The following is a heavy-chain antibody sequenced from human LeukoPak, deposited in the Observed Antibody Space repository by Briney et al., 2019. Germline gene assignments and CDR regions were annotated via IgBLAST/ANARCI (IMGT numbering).Heavy chain of an antibody. CDR2: INHSGST. Sequence: AETLSLTCAVYGESFSGYYWSWIRQPPGKGLEWIGEINHSGSTNYNPSLKSRVTTSVDTSKNQFSLKLSSVTAADTAVYYCARWEGGSFYDFDYWGQGTLVTVSS. CDR3: ARWEGGSFYDFDY. V-gene: IGHV4-34*01. J-gene: IGHJ4*02. CDR1: GESFSGYY. D-gene: IGHD1-26*01.